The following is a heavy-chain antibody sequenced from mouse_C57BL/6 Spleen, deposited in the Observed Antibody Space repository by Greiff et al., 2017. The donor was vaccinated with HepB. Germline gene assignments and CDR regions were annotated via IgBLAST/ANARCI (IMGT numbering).Heavy chain of an antibody. D-gene: IGHD2-3*01. Sequence: EVQLQQSGPELVKPGASVKMSCKASGYTFTDYNMHWVKQSHGKSLEWIGYINPNNGGTSYNQKFKGKATLTVNKSSSTAYMELRSLTSEDSAVYYCAREGLFIYDGYYGYYFDYWGQGTTLTVSS. CDR1: GYTFTDYN. CDR2: INPNNGGT. J-gene: IGHJ2*01. CDR3: AREGLFIYDGYYGYYFDY. V-gene: IGHV1-22*01.